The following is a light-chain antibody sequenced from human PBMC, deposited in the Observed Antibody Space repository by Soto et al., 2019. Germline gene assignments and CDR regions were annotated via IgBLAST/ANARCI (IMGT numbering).Light chain of an antibody. CDR1: QSIHSSN. J-gene: IGKJ1*01. CDR3: QQYGNSPDWERWS. CDR2: GAS. Sequence: EIVLTQSPGTLSLSPGERATLSCRASQSIHSSNLAWYQQKPGRAPRLLIYGASSRATGIQDRFSGYGSGTDFTLAISTLETEDFAVYYCQQYGNSPDWERWSFGQGTKVEV. V-gene: IGKV3-20*01.